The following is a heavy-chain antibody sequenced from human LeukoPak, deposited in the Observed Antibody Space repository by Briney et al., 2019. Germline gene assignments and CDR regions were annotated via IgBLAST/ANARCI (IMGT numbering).Heavy chain of an antibody. D-gene: IGHD1-26*01. CDR3: ARVEWEGPHPTLNY. Sequence: GGSLRLSCAASGFTFSSYSMNWVRQAPGKGLDWVSYISGTSSTMHYADSVKGRFTISRDNAKNSLYLQMNSLRAEDTAVYYCARVEWEGPHPTLNYWGQGTLVTVSS. CDR2: ISGTSSTM. J-gene: IGHJ4*02. CDR1: GFTFSSYS. V-gene: IGHV3-48*04.